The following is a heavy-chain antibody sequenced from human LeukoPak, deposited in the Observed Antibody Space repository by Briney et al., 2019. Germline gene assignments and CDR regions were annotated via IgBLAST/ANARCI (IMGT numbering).Heavy chain of an antibody. D-gene: IGHD3-10*01. J-gene: IGHJ4*02. Sequence: ASVKVSCKASGCTFTGYYMHWVRQAPGQGLEWMGWINPNSGGTNYAQKFQGRVTMTRDTSISTAYMELSRLRSDDTAVYYCARALTYYYGSGSYYDFDYWGQGTLVTVSS. CDR2: INPNSGGT. CDR1: GCTFTGYY. V-gene: IGHV1-2*02. CDR3: ARALTYYYGSGSYYDFDY.